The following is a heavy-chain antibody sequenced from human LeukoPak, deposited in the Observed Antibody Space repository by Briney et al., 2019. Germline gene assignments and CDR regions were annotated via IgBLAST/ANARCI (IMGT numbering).Heavy chain of an antibody. D-gene: IGHD3-10*01. J-gene: IGHJ4*02. CDR3: ARGTMVRGVKIQYYFDY. V-gene: IGHV4-59*01. Sequence: SPSETLSLTCTVSGGSISSYYWSWIRQPPGKGLEWIGYIYYSGSTNYNPSLKSRVTIPVDTSKNQFSLKLSSVTAADTAVYYCARGTMVRGVKIQYYFDYWGQGTLVTVSS. CDR1: GGSISSYY. CDR2: IYYSGST.